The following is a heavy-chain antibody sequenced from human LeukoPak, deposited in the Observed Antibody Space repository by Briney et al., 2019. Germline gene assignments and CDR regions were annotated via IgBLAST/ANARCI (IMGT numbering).Heavy chain of an antibody. CDR1: GGSVSSGSYY. CDR3: ASSFDQAFDI. Sequence: SETLSLTCTVSGGSVSSGSYYWSWIRQPPGRGLEWIGEINHSGSTNYNPSLKSRVTISVDTSKNQFSLKLSSVTAADTAVYYCASSFDQAFDIWGQGTMVTVSS. D-gene: IGHD2-2*01. CDR2: INHSGST. V-gene: IGHV4-61*01. J-gene: IGHJ3*02.